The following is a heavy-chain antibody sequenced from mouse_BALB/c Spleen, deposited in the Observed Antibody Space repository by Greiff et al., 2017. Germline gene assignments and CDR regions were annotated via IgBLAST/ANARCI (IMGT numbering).Heavy chain of an antibody. CDR1: GFTFSSYA. Sequence: DVKLVESGGGLVKPGGSLKLSCAASGFTFSSYAMSWVRQSPEKRLEWVAEISSGGSYTYYPDTVTGRFTISRDNAKNTLYLEMSSLRSEDTAMYYCARDRDYVWFAYWGQGTLVTVSA. D-gene: IGHD1-1*02. V-gene: IGHV5-9-4*01. J-gene: IGHJ3*01. CDR3: ARDRDYVWFAY. CDR2: ISSGGSYT.